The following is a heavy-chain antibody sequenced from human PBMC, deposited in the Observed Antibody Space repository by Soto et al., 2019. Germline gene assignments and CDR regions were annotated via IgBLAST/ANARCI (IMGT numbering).Heavy chain of an antibody. D-gene: IGHD3-10*01. V-gene: IGHV3-23*01. CDR3: AKDQAMVRGVRGPYGMDV. CDR1: GFTFSSYA. J-gene: IGHJ6*02. CDR2: ISGSGGST. Sequence: GGSLRLSCAASGFTFSSYAMSWVRQAPGKGLEWVSAISGSGGSTYYADSVKGRFTISRDNSKNTLYLQMNSLRAEDTAVYYCAKDQAMVRGVRGPYGMDVWGQGTTVTVSS.